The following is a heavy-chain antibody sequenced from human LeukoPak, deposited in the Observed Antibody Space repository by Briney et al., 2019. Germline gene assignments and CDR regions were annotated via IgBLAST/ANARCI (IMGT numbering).Heavy chain of an antibody. CDR3: AHGSMYQLDY. V-gene: IGHV3-23*01. CDR1: GFTFSRYG. J-gene: IGHJ4*02. Sequence: GGSLRLSCAASGFTFSRYGMSWVRQAPGKGLEWVSAISGSGGRTYYADSVKGRFTISRDNSKNTLYLQMNSLRAEDTAVYYCAHGSMYQLDYWGQGTLVTVSS. CDR2: ISGSGGRT. D-gene: IGHD1-26*01.